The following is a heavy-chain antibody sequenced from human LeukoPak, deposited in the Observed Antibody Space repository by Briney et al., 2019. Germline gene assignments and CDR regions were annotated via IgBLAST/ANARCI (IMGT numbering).Heavy chain of an antibody. CDR2: IIPILGIA. CDR3: ARDWEGIAAAGYYYYGMDV. D-gene: IGHD6-13*01. V-gene: IGHV1-69*04. Sequence: GSSVKVSCKASGGTFSSYAISWVRQAPGQGLEWMGRIIPILGIANYAQKFQGRVTITADKSTSTAYMELSSLRSEDTAVYYCARDWEGIAAAGYYYYGMDVWGQGTTVTVSS. CDR1: GGTFSSYA. J-gene: IGHJ6*02.